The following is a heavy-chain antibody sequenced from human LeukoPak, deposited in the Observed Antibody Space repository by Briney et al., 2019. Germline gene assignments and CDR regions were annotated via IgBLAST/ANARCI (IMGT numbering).Heavy chain of an antibody. Sequence: SETLSLTCSVSGGSVSSGSYYWSWIRQPPGKGLEWIGYVYYSGSTNYNPSLKSRVTISVDTSKNQFSLKLSSVTAADTAVYFCARVGSYYDAFDIWGQGTMVTVSS. D-gene: IGHD2-8*01. J-gene: IGHJ3*02. V-gene: IGHV4-61*01. CDR3: ARVGSYYDAFDI. CDR1: GGSVSSGSYY. CDR2: VYYSGST.